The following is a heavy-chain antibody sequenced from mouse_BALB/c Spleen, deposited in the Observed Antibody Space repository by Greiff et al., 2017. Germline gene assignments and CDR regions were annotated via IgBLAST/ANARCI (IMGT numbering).Heavy chain of an antibody. D-gene: IGHD1-1*01. CDR3: ARGILRHFDY. CDR2: INPSTGYT. Sequence: QVQLQQSGAELAKPGASVKMSCKASGYTFTSYWMHWVKQRPGQGLEWIGYINPSTGYTEYNQKFKDKATLTADKSSSTAYMQLSSLTSEDSAVYYCARGILRHFDYWGQGTTLTVSS. CDR1: GYTFTSYW. V-gene: IGHV1-7*01. J-gene: IGHJ2*01.